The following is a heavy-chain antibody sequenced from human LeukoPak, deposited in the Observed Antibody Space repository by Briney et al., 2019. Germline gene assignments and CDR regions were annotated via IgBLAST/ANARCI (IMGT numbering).Heavy chain of an antibody. CDR1: GNSITSYY. D-gene: IGHD2-2*01. Sequence: SETLSLTCTVSGNSITSYYWTWVRQPPGKGLEWIGYIYHSGSTYYNPSLKSRVTISVDRSKNQFSLKLSSVTAADTAVYYCANGNLGYCSSTSCSNYYYYMDVWGKGTTVTVSS. CDR2: IYHSGST. CDR3: ANGNLGYCSSTSCSNYYYYMDV. J-gene: IGHJ6*03. V-gene: IGHV4-59*12.